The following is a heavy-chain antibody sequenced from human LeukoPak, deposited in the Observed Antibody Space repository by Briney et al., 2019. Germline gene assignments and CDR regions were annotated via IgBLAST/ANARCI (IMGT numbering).Heavy chain of an antibody. Sequence: PGGSLRLSCVASGFTFSSYEMNWVRQAPGKGLEWVSYISSFGSAIYYADSVKGRFTISRDNAKNSLYLQMNSPRAEDTAVYYCARVGPNWNNFDYWGQGTLVTVSS. CDR1: GFTFSSYE. CDR2: ISSFGSAI. D-gene: IGHD1/OR15-1a*01. J-gene: IGHJ4*02. V-gene: IGHV3-48*03. CDR3: ARVGPNWNNFDY.